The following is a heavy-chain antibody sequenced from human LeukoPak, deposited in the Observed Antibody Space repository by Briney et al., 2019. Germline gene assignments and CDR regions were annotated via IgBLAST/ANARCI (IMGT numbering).Heavy chain of an antibody. V-gene: IGHV4-59*01. CDR3: ARATGIVGATAPDY. CDR2: ISYSGST. CDR1: GGSISSYS. Sequence: SETLSLTCSVSGGSISSYSWSWLRQPPGKGLEWIGYISYSGSTNYNPSLKSRVTISVDTSKNQFSLKLSSVTAADTAVYYCARATGIVGATAPDYWGQGTLVTVSS. J-gene: IGHJ4*02. D-gene: IGHD1-26*01.